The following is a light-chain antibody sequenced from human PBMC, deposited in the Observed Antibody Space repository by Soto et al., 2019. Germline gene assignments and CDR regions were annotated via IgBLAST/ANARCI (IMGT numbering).Light chain of an antibody. CDR2: DAS. J-gene: IGKJ4*01. V-gene: IGKV3-11*01. CDR1: QSINRH. Sequence: EIVLTQSPATLSLSPGERATLSCRASQSINRHLAWYRQKPGQAPRLLIYDASNRATGIPARFSGSGSGTDFTLTISSQEPEDFGVYYGQQRSNWPPVTFGGGTKVEIK. CDR3: QQRSNWPPVT.